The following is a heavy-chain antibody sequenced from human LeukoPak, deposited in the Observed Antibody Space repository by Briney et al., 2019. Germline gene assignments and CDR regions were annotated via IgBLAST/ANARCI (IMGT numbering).Heavy chain of an antibody. Sequence: VASVTVSCKASGYTFTSYDFNWLRQATGQGPEWMGWMNPNSGATGYAQKFQGRVTMTRSASINTAYMELSNLRSEDTAVYYCARHYCSSTSCYNPHWFDPWGQGTLVTVSS. D-gene: IGHD2-2*02. CDR1: GYTFTSYD. CDR3: ARHYCSSTSCYNPHWFDP. J-gene: IGHJ5*02. CDR2: MNPNSGAT. V-gene: IGHV1-8*01.